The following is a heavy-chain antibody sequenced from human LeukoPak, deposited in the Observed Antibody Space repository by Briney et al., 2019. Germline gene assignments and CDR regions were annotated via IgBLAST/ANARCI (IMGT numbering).Heavy chain of an antibody. D-gene: IGHD2-2*01. V-gene: IGHV1-18*01. CDR2: ISAYNGNT. Sequence: ASVKVSCKASGYTFTSYGISWVRQAPGQGLEWMGWISAYNGNTNYAQKLQGRVTMTTDTSTSTADMELRSLRSDDAAVYYCARVWRGYCSSTSCPVGHFDYWGQGTLVTVSS. J-gene: IGHJ4*02. CDR1: GYTFTSYG. CDR3: ARVWRGYCSSTSCPVGHFDY.